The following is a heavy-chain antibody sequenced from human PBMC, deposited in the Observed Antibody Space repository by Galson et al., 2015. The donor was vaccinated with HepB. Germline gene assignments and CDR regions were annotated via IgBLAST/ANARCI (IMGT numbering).Heavy chain of an antibody. CDR3: AKDERKQWLAHYFDY. J-gene: IGHJ4*02. V-gene: IGHV3-30*18. D-gene: IGHD6-19*01. CDR1: GFTFSSYG. CDR2: ISYDGSNK. Sequence: SLRLSCAASGFTFSSYGMHWVRQAPGKGLEWVAVISYDGSNKYYADSVKGRFTISRDNSKNTLYLQMNSLRAEDTAVYYCAKDERKQWLAHYFDYWGQGTLVTVSS.